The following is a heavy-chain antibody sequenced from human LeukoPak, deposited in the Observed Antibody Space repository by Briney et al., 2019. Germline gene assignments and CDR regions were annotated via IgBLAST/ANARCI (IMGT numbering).Heavy chain of an antibody. J-gene: IGHJ4*02. D-gene: IGHD6-13*01. CDR1: GGNINNYA. V-gene: IGHV1-18*01. CDR3: AREHSSSWDQFDY. CDR2: FNPENGNT. Sequence: ASVKVSCKGSGGNINNYAVNWVRQAPGQGLEWMGWFNPENGNTNYAQKVQGRVTMTADTSTSTSYMELRSLRSDDTAVYYCAREHSSSWDQFDYWGQGTLVTVSS.